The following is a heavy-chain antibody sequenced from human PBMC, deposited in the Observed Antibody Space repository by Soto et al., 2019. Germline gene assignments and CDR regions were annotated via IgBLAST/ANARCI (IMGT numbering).Heavy chain of an antibody. D-gene: IGHD2-15*01. CDR1: GFTFSSYA. CDR2: ISGSGGST. Sequence: EVQLLESGGGLVQPGGSLRLSCAASGFTFSSYAMSWVRQAPGKGLEWGSAISGSGGSTYYADSVKGRFTISRDNSKNTLYLQMNSLRAEDTAVYYCAKDLRHHTIEGYCSGGSCYSTWDYWGQGTLVTVSS. V-gene: IGHV3-23*01. J-gene: IGHJ4*02. CDR3: AKDLRHHTIEGYCSGGSCYSTWDY.